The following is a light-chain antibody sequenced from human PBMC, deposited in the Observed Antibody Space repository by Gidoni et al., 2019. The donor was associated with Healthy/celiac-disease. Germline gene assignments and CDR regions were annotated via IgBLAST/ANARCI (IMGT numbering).Light chain of an antibody. CDR1: QGISSY. J-gene: IGKJ5*01. V-gene: IGKV1-9*01. Sequence: DIQLTQSPSFLSASVGDRVTTTCRASQGISSYLAWYQQKPGKAPKLLIYAASTLQSGVPSRFSGSGSGTEFTLTISSLQPEDFATYYCQQLNSYPPGTFGQGTRLEIK. CDR2: AAS. CDR3: QQLNSYPPGT.